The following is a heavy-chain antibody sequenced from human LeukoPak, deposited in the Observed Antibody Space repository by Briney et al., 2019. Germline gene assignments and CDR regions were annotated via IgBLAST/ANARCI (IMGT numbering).Heavy chain of an antibody. CDR1: GFTFSSYA. J-gene: IGHJ4*02. Sequence: GGSLRLSCAASGFTFSSYAMSWVRQAPGKGLEWVSAISGSGGSTYYADSVKGRFTISRDNSKNTLYLRMNSLRAEDTAVYYCAKDLYPKALDSSSSGYWGQGTLVTVSS. CDR3: AKDLYPKALDSSSSGY. D-gene: IGHD6-6*01. CDR2: ISGSGGST. V-gene: IGHV3-23*01.